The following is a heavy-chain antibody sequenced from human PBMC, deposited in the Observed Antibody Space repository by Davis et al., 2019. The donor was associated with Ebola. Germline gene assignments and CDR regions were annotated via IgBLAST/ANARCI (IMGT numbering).Heavy chain of an antibody. CDR1: GYTFTGYY. D-gene: IGHD4-17*01. Sequence: ASVKVSCKASGYTFTGYYMHWVRQAPGQGLEWMGWISAYNGNTNYAQKLQGRVTMTTDTSTSTAYMELRSLRSDDTAVYYCARVTTVTDFDYWGQGTLVTVSS. J-gene: IGHJ4*02. CDR3: ARVTTVTDFDY. V-gene: IGHV1-18*04. CDR2: ISAYNGNT.